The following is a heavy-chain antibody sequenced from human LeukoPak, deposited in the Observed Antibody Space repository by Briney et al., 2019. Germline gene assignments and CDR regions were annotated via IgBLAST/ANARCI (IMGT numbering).Heavy chain of an antibody. CDR3: AKGAYSSGFDP. D-gene: IGHD6-19*01. J-gene: IGHJ5*02. CDR1: GFTFSSYA. V-gene: IGHV3-23*01. Sequence: PGGSLRLSCAASGFTFSSYAMRWVRQAPGKGLGWVSAIIGSGGSTYYADSVKRRFTISRDNTKHTLYLQMTSLRAEDTAVYYCAKGAYSSGFDPWGQGTLVTVSS. CDR2: IIGSGGST.